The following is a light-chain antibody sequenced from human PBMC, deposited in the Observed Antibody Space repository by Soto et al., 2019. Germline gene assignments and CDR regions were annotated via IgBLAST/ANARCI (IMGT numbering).Light chain of an antibody. CDR3: QQSYSTPRT. CDR2: AAS. V-gene: IGKV1-8*01. CDR1: QGISSY. Sequence: AIRMTQSPSSLSASTGDRVTITCRASQGISSYLAWYQRKPGKAPKLLIYAASSLQSGVPSRFSGSGSGTDSTLTISSLQPEDFATYYCQQSYSTPRTFGQGTKVDIK. J-gene: IGKJ1*01.